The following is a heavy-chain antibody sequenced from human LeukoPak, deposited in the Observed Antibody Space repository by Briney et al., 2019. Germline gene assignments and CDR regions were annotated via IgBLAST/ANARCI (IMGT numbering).Heavy chain of an antibody. CDR3: ARDGKYYDFWSGYYY. Sequence: SVKVSCKASGGTFSSYAISWVRQAPGQGLEWMGGIIPTFGTANYAQKFQGRVTITADESTSTAYMELSSLRSEDTAVYYCARDGKYYDFWSGYYYWGQGTLVTVSS. D-gene: IGHD3-3*01. CDR1: GGTFSSYA. CDR2: IIPTFGTA. V-gene: IGHV1-69*01. J-gene: IGHJ4*02.